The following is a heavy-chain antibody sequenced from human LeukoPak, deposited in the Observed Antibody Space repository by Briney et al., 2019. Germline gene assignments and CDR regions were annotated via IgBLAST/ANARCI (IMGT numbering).Heavy chain of an antibody. J-gene: IGHJ6*03. D-gene: IGHD6-13*01. CDR3: ASDKTAQLDNYYYYMDV. CDR1: GFTFSSST. V-gene: IGHV3-21*06. CDR2: ISGGSIYI. Sequence: PGGSLRLSCAASGFTFSSSTMNWVRQAPGKGLEWVSSISGGSIYIYYADSVKGRFTISRDNGKNSLYLQMNSLRAEDTAVYYCASDKTAQLDNYYYYMDVWGKGTTVTISS.